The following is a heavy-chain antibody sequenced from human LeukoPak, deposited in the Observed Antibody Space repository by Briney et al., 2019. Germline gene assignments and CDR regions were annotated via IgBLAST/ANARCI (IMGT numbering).Heavy chain of an antibody. J-gene: IGHJ5*02. CDR3: AADPYYYDSSGYYYAGFDP. V-gene: IGHV1-58*02. Sequence: SVKVSCKASGFTFSTTAMQWVRQARGQRLEWIGWIAFGSGETKYAQKFQERVTITRDMSTSTAYMELSSLRSEDTAVYYCAADPYYYDSSGYYYAGFDPWGQGTLVTVSS. D-gene: IGHD3-22*01. CDR2: IAFGSGET. CDR1: GFTFSTTA.